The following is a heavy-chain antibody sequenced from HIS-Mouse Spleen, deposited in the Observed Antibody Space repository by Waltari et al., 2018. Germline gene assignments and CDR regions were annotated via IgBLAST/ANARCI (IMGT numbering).Heavy chain of an antibody. D-gene: IGHD6-13*01. CDR2: ISYDGSNK. V-gene: IGHV3-30*18. CDR1: GFTFSSIG. CDR3: AKEYSSSHNWFDP. Sequence: QVQLVESGGGVVQPGRSLRLSCASSGFTFSSIGMHRVRQAPGKGLEWVAVISYDGSNKYYADSVKGRFTISRDNSKNTLYLQMNSLRAEDTAVYYCAKEYSSSHNWFDPWGQGTLVTVSS. J-gene: IGHJ5*02.